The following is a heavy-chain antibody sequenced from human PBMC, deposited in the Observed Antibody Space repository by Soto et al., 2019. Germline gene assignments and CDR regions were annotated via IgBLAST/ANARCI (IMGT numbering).Heavy chain of an antibody. CDR1: GVSLNSGS. J-gene: IGHJ6*01. V-gene: IGHV3-23*01. CDR3: AMYLVHDSASSEQDSFSFCAQRT. D-gene: IGHD3-10*01. Sequence: ARTLSISCSVSGVSLNSGSICCVRFGPTQGLEWVSVMTDSGDSKHYANSVKSRFTISTDNTKNSLYLEINNLRAEDTAVYYFAMYLVHDSASSEQDSFSFCAQRTWG. CDR2: MTDSGDSK.